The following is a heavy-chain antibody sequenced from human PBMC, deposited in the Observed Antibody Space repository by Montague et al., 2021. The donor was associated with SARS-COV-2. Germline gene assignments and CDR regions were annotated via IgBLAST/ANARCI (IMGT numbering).Heavy chain of an antibody. J-gene: IGHJ3*02. CDR2: IYHSGTT. Sequence: SETLSLTCTVSGCSIGSDDYWGWIRQPPGKGLEWIGNIYHSGTTFFNPSLESRLTISVDTSKNQFSLNLTSVTAADTAVFFRARAQAGGVRKAFDIWGQGAMVIVSS. V-gene: IGHV4-38-2*02. CDR3: ARAQAGGVRKAFDI. D-gene: IGHD3-10*01. CDR1: GCSIGSDDY.